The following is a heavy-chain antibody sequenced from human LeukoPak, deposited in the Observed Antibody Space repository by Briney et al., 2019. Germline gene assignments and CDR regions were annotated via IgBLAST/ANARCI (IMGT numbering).Heavy chain of an antibody. V-gene: IGHV3-11*05. CDR2: ISSSSSYT. D-gene: IGHD2-15*01. Sequence: GGSLRLSYAASGFTFSDYYMSWIRQAPGKGLEWVSYISSSSSYTNYADSVKGRFTISRDNAKNSLYLQMNSLRAEDTAVYYCARDSQNLGGSTWPDYWGQGTLVTVSS. CDR3: ARDSQNLGGSTWPDY. CDR1: GFTFSDYY. J-gene: IGHJ4*02.